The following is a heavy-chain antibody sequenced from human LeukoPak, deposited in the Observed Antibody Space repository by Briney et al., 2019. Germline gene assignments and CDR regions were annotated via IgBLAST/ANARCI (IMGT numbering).Heavy chain of an antibody. Sequence: GGSLRLSCAASGFTVSSSHMSWVRQAPGKGLEWVSVIYSDGSTYYAASVSGRFTISRVNSKDTVSLQMNGLRAEDTAVYYCARVWFGDKSHFDSWGQGTLVTVSS. CDR3: ARVWFGDKSHFDS. CDR1: GFTVSSSH. CDR2: IYSDGST. D-gene: IGHD3-10*01. V-gene: IGHV3-53*01. J-gene: IGHJ4*02.